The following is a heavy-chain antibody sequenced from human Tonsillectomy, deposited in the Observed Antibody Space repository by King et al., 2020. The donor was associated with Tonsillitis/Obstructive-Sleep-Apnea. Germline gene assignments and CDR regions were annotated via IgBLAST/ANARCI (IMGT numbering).Heavy chain of an antibody. D-gene: IGHD2-2*01. J-gene: IGHJ4*02. CDR3: AVYCSSTSCGYFDY. CDR1: VGSFSGYY. CDR2: INHSGST. V-gene: IGHV4-34*01. Sequence: HVQLQQWGAGLLKPSETLSLTCAVYVGSFSGYYWSWIRQPPGKGLEWIVEINHSGSTTYNPSLKSRVTISVDTSKNQFSLKLSSVTAADTAVYYCAVYCSSTSCGYFDYWGQGTLVTVSS.